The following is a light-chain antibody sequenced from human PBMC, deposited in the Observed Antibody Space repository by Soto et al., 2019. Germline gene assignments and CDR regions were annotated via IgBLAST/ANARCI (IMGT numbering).Light chain of an antibody. CDR1: SPNIGNNY. CDR2: DNN. CDR3: GTWDTGLSAVV. Sequence: QSVLTQPPSVSAAPGQRVAISCSGTSPNIGNNYVSWYQQLPGTAPKLLIYDNNKRPSGIPDRFSGSKSGTSATLGITGLQTGDEADYYCGTWDTGLSAVVFGGG. J-gene: IGLJ2*01. V-gene: IGLV1-51*01.